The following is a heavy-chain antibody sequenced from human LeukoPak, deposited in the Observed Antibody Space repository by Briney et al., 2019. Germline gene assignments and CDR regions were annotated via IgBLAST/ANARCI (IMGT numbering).Heavy chain of an antibody. CDR2: IYYSGST. Sequence: SETLSLTCTVSGGSISRYYWSWIRQPPGKGLEWIGYIYYSGSTNYNPSLKSRVTISVDTSKNQFSLKLSSVTAADTAVYYCARLNYYYYYYMDVWGKGTTVTLSS. V-gene: IGHV4-59*01. CDR1: GGSISRYY. J-gene: IGHJ6*03. CDR3: ARLNYYYYYYMDV.